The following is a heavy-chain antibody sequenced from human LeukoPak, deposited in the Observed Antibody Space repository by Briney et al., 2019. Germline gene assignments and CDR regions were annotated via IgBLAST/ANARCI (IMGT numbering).Heavy chain of an antibody. CDR1: GFTVSSNY. Sequence: GGSLRLSCAASGFTVSSNYMSWVRQAPGKGLEWVSVIYSGGSTYYADSVKGRFTISRDNSKNTLFLQMNSLRAEDTAVYYCAKEGSGRTFNFDYWGQGTLVTVSS. D-gene: IGHD3-10*01. V-gene: IGHV3-53*01. J-gene: IGHJ4*02. CDR2: IYSGGST. CDR3: AKEGSGRTFNFDY.